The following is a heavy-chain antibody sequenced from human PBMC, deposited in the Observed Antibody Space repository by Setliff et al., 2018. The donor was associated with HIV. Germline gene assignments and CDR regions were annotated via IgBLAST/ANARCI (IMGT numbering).Heavy chain of an antibody. CDR3: ARGGGSRAATSSYYCTDV. Sequence: KPSETLSLTCTVSGGSISIGGYYWGWIRQHPGKGLEWIGYIYHNGSTYYNPSLKSRLIISVDTSKNQFSLKLSSVTAADTAVYYCARGGGSRAATSSYYCTDVWGKGTTVTVSS. CDR1: GGSISIGGYY. D-gene: IGHD2-15*01. V-gene: IGHV4-31*03. J-gene: IGHJ6*03. CDR2: IYHNGST.